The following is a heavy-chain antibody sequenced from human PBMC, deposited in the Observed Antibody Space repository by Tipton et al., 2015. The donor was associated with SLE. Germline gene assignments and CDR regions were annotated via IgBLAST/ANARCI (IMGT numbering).Heavy chain of an antibody. V-gene: IGHV4-34*01. D-gene: IGHD6-19*01. Sequence: TLSLTCAVYGGSFSGYYWSWIRQPPGKGLEWIGEINHSGSTNYNPSLKSRVTISVDTSKNQFSLKLSSVTAADTAVYYCARGGIIVRYSSGWYDYWGQGTLVTVSS. CDR3: ARGGIIVRYSSGWYDY. J-gene: IGHJ4*02. CDR1: GGSFSGYY. CDR2: INHSGST.